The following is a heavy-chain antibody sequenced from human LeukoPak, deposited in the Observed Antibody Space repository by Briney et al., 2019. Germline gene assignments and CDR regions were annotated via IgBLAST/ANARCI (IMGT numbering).Heavy chain of an antibody. V-gene: IGHV1-2*02. CDR1: GYTLTGYY. D-gene: IGHD5-24*01. CDR3: ARGARWLQPYYFDY. J-gene: IGHJ4*02. CDR2: INPNSGGT. Sequence: GASVKVSCKASGYTLTGYYMHWVRQAPGQGLEWMGWINPNSGGTNYAQKFQGRVTMTRDTSISTAYMELSRLRSDDTAVYYCARGARWLQPYYFDYWGQGTLVTVSS.